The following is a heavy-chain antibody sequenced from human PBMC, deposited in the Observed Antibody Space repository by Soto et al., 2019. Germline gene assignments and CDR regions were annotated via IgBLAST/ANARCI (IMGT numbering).Heavy chain of an antibody. CDR1: GYAFTSYY. CDR3: ARGEIVLMVYAIIGDYYYGMDV. Sequence: ASVKVSCKASGYAFTSYYMHWVRQAPGQGLEWMGIINPSGGSTSYAQKFQGRVTMTRDTSTSTVYMELSSLRSEDTAVYYCARGEIVLMVYAIIGDYYYGMDVWGQGTTVTVSS. V-gene: IGHV1-46*01. CDR2: INPSGGST. J-gene: IGHJ6*02. D-gene: IGHD2-8*01.